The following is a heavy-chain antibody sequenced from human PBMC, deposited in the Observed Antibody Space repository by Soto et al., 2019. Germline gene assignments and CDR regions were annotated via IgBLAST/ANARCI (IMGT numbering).Heavy chain of an antibody. D-gene: IGHD2-21*02. CDR2: NIPILGIA. V-gene: IGHV1-69*02. CDR3: ARAYCGGDCYYPAHDAFDI. CDR1: GGTFSSYT. Sequence: QVQLVQSGAEVKKPGSSVKVSCKASGGTFSSYTISWVRQAPGQGLEWMGRNIPILGIANYAQKFQGRVTITADKSTSTAYMELSSLRSEDTAVYYCARAYCGGDCYYPAHDAFDIWGQGTMVTVSS. J-gene: IGHJ3*02.